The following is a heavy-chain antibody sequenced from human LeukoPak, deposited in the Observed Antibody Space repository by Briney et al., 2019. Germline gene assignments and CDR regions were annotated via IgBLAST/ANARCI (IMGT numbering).Heavy chain of an antibody. Sequence: SETLSLTCTVSGGSISTGGYRWSWIRQPPGKGLEWIGEINHSGSTNYNPSLKSRVTISVDTSKNQFSLKLSSVTAADTAVYYCARAGGYSGYSQAAFDIWGQGTMVSVSS. D-gene: IGHD5-12*01. J-gene: IGHJ3*02. V-gene: IGHV4-4*02. CDR1: GGSISTGGYR. CDR3: ARAGGYSGYSQAAFDI. CDR2: INHSGST.